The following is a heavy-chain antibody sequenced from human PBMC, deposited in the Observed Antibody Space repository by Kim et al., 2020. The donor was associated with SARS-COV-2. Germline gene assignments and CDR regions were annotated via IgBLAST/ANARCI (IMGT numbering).Heavy chain of an antibody. D-gene: IGHD2-15*01. J-gene: IGHJ6*02. V-gene: IGHV3-30*18. CDR3: AKDLDIVVVVAATRYYYYGMDL. CDR2: ISYDGSNK. CDR1: GFTFSSYG. Sequence: GGSLRLSCAASGFTFSSYGMHWVRQAPGKGLEWVAVISYDGSNKYYADSVKGRFTISRDNSKNTLYLQMNSLRAEDTAVYYCAKDLDIVVVVAATRYYYYGMDLWGQGTTVTVSS.